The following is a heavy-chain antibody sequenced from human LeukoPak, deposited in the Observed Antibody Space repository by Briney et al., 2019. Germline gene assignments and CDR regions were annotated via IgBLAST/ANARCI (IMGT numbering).Heavy chain of an antibody. Sequence: GGSLRLSCAACGFTFSSYDMHWVRQATGKGLEWVSAIGTAGDTYHPGSVKGRFTISRENAKNSLYLQMNSLRAGDTAVYYCARVGPSGDFDYWGQGTLVTVSS. CDR2: IGTAGDT. V-gene: IGHV3-13*01. CDR3: ARVGPSGDFDY. D-gene: IGHD2-15*01. CDR1: GFTFSSYD. J-gene: IGHJ4*02.